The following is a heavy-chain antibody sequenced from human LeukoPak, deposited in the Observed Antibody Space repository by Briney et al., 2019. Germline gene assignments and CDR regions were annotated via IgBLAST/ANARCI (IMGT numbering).Heavy chain of an antibody. D-gene: IGHD1-1*01. V-gene: IGHV3-11*01. CDR3: ARRFVANWNDAFDI. Sequence: KPGGSLRLSCAASGFIFSNYDMSWIRQAPGKGLEWVSYISSSGSTIYYADSVKGRFTISRDNAKNSLYLQMSSLRAEDTAVYYCARRFVANWNDAFDIWGQGTMVTVSS. CDR1: GFIFSNYD. J-gene: IGHJ3*02. CDR2: ISSSGSTI.